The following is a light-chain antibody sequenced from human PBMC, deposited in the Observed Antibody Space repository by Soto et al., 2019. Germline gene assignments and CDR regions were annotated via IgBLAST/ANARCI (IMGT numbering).Light chain of an antibody. CDR1: QSISSW. J-gene: IGKJ1*01. CDR2: KAS. Sequence: DFQWTQSPSLLSASEGGRVTVACRSSQSISSWLAWYQQKPGKAPNLLIYKASHLENGVPSRFSGSGSGTEFTLTISSLQPGDFATYYCQHYNTYPWTFGQGTKVDI. CDR3: QHYNTYPWT. V-gene: IGKV1-5*03.